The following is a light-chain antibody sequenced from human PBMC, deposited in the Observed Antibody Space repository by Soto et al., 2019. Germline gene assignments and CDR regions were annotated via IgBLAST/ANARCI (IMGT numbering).Light chain of an antibody. CDR3: QQYNYSPCS. J-gene: IGKJ1*01. CDR1: QSVSTY. CDR2: DAS. V-gene: IGKV3-20*01. Sequence: VLTQSPGTLSLSPGQRATLFCRASQSVSTYFAWYQQKPGQPPRLLIHDASSRATGIPDRFSGSGSGTDFTLTISRLEPEDFAVYYCQQYNYSPCSFGQGTKGEIK.